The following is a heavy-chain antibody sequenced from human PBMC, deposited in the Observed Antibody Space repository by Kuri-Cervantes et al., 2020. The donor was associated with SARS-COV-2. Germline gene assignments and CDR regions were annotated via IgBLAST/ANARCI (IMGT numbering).Heavy chain of an antibody. J-gene: IGHJ4*02. CDR3: AREDSSGWKRGFDY. V-gene: IGHV3-33*01. Sequence: LSLTCAASGFTFSSYGMHWVRQAPGKGLEWVAVMWYDGSNKYYADSVKGRFTISRDNSKNTLYLQMNSLRAEDTAVYYCAREDSSGWKRGFDYWGQGTLVTVSS. CDR2: MWYDGSNK. CDR1: GFTFSSYG. D-gene: IGHD6-19*01.